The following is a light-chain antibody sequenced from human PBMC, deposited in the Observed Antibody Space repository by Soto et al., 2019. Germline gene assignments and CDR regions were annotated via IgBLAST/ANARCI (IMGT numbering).Light chain of an antibody. J-gene: IGKJ1*01. CDR3: QQYYSYPRT. CDR2: AAS. V-gene: IGKV1-9*01. Sequence: IQLTQYPSSLSASVGDRVTITCRASQGIGSYLAWYQQKPGKAPKLLIYAASTLQSGVPSRFSGSGSGTDFTLTISCLQSEDFATYYCQQYYSYPRTFGQGTKVDIK. CDR1: QGIGSY.